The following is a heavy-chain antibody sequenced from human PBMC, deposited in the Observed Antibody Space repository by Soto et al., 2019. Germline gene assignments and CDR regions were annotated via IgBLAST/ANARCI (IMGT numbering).Heavy chain of an antibody. D-gene: IGHD5-12*01. V-gene: IGHV4-4*02. CDR3: TRSTTIGPARRLDY. CDR2: IYHSGST. Sequence: QVQLQESGPGLVKPSGTLSLICAVSGGSVSSNDWWTWIRQPPGKGLEWIGEIYHSGSTNYNPTLKSPLTMSVDTSKDQFSLTLNCVTAADTAVFYCTRSTTIGPARRLDYWGQGTLVTVSS. CDR1: GGSVSSNDW. J-gene: IGHJ4*02.